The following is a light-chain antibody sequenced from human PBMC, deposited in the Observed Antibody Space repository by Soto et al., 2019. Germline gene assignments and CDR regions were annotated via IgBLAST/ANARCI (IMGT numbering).Light chain of an antibody. Sequence: QLVLTQPPSVSGAPGQRVTISCTGSSSNIGAGSDVHWYQQLPGEAPKLLIYVNDRRPSGVADRFSGSKSDTSASLAITGLQAEDEADYFCQTYDNTLSGPVFGGGTQLTVL. CDR2: VND. CDR1: SSNIGAGSD. V-gene: IGLV1-40*01. CDR3: QTYDNTLSGPV. J-gene: IGLJ7*01.